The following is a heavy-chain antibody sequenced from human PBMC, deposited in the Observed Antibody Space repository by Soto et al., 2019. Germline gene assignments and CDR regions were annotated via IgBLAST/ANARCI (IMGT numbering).Heavy chain of an antibody. CDR3: ARLGRPCYYFACLYV. J-gene: IGHJ6*02. CDR2: ISSGSTTI. D-gene: IGHD1-26*01. Sequence: HPGGSLRLSCAASGFSFSSYGMNWLRQAPGQGLGWLSYISSGSTTIYYADSVKCRVTVSRDNAKNSLSLQMNSLRDEDTAVYYCARLGRPCYYFACLYVWGQGATLAVCS. V-gene: IGHV3-48*02. CDR1: GFSFSSYG.